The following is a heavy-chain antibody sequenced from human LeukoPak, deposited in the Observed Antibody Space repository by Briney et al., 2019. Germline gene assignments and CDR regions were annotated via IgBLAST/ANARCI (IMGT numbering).Heavy chain of an antibody. CDR3: ARGWFGELYGYYYYCMDV. CDR2: INPNSGGT. J-gene: IGHJ6*03. Sequence: GASVKVSCKASGYTFTGYYMHWVRQPPGKGLEWMGRINPNSGGTNYTQKYQGRVTMTRDTSISTAYMELSRLRSDDTAVYYCARGWFGELYGYYYYCMDVWGKGTTVTVSS. D-gene: IGHD3-10*01. V-gene: IGHV1-2*06. CDR1: GYTFTGYY.